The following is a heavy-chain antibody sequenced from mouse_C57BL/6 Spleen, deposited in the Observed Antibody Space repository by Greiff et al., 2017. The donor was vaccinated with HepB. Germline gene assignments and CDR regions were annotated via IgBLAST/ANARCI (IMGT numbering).Heavy chain of an antibody. CDR1: GYTFTSYW. J-gene: IGHJ1*03. CDR2: IYPSDSET. CDR3: AREDGGYFDV. Sequence: QVQLKQPGAELVRPGSSVKLSCKASGYTFTSYWMDWVKQRPGQGLEWIGNIYPSDSETHYNQKFKDKATLTVDKSSSTAYMQLSSLTSEDSAVYYCAREDGGYFDVWGTGTTVTVSS. V-gene: IGHV1-61*01.